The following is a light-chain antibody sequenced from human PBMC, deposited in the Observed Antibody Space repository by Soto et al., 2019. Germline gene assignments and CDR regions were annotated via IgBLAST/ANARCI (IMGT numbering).Light chain of an antibody. V-gene: IGLV2-14*01. CDR3: SSYTSSSGYV. CDR1: SSNVGGYNY. CDR2: DVS. J-gene: IGLJ1*01. Sequence: QSVLTQPASVSGSPGHSITISCTGPSSNVGGYNYVSWYQQHPGKAPKFMIYDVSIRPSGVSNRFSGSKSGNTASLTISGLQAEDEADYYCSSYTSSSGYVFGTGTKVTVL.